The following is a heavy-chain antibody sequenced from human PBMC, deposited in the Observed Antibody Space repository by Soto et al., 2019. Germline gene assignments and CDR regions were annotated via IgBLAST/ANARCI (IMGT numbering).Heavy chain of an antibody. D-gene: IGHD5-12*01. CDR2: IYYSGST. Sequence: PSETLSLTCTVSGGSISSYYWGWIRQPPGKGLEWIGSIYYSGSTYYNPSLKSRVTISVDTSKNQFSLKLSSVTAADTAVYYCPRHTRPFSTVATNEYNWFDPWGQGNLVTVS. CDR3: PRHTRPFSTVATNEYNWFDP. J-gene: IGHJ5*02. V-gene: IGHV4-39*01. CDR1: GGSISSYY.